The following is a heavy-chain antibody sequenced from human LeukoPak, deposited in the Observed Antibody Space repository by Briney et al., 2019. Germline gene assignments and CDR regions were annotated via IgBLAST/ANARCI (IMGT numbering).Heavy chain of an antibody. CDR3: ARAPYSPDSYYYYMDV. V-gene: IGHV4-34*01. CDR2: INHSGST. J-gene: IGHJ6*03. Sequence: SETLSLTCAVYGGSFSGYYWSWIRQPPGKGLEWTGEINHSGSTNYNPSLKSRVTISVDSSKNQFSLRLSSVTAADTAVYYCARAPYSPDSYYYYMDVWGKGTTVTVSS. D-gene: IGHD1-26*01. CDR1: GGSFSGYY.